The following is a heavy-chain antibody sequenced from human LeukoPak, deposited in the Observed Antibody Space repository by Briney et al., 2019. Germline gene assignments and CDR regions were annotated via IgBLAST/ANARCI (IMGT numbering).Heavy chain of an antibody. CDR1: GGSISSGDYY. CDR3: ARQASPRNWFDP. Sequence: SETLSLTCTVSGGSISSGDYYWSWIRQPPGKGLEWIGYIYYSGSTNYHPSLKSRVTISVDTSKNQFSLKLSSVTAADTAVYYCARQASPRNWFDPWGQGTLVTVSS. V-gene: IGHV4-61*08. J-gene: IGHJ5*02. CDR2: IYYSGST.